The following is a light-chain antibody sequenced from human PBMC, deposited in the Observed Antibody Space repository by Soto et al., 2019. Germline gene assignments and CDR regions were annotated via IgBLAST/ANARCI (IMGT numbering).Light chain of an antibody. V-gene: IGLV3-1*01. J-gene: IGLJ2*01. CDR1: KLGDKY. Sequence: SYELTQPPSVSVSPGQTASITCSGDKLGDKYACWYQQKPGQSPVLVIYQDSKRPSGIPERFSGSNSGNTATLTICGTQAMDEADYYCQAWDSSTHVVFGGGTKVTVL. CDR2: QDS. CDR3: QAWDSSTHVV.